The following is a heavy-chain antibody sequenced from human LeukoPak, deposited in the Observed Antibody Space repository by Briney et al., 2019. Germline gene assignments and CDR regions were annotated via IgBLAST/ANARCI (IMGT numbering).Heavy chain of an antibody. J-gene: IGHJ4*02. CDR2: INHSGST. CDR3: ARGRSTSCDY. D-gene: IGHD2-2*01. Sequence: TXSXTCXVXGGSFXGYYWSWIRQPPGKGLEWIGEINHSGSTNYNPSLKSRVAISVDTSKNQFSLKLSTVTAADTAVYYCARGRSTSCDYWGQGTLVTVSS. V-gene: IGHV4-34*01. CDR1: GGSFXGYY.